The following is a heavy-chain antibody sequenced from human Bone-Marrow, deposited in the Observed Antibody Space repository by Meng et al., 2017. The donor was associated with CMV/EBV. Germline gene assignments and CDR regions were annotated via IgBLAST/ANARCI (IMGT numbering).Heavy chain of an antibody. D-gene: IGHD4-11*01. CDR2: INHSGST. CDR1: GGSFSGYY. V-gene: IGHV4-34*01. CDR3: ARGATRNWFDP. Sequence: SETLSLTCAVYGGSFSGYYWSWIRQPPGKGLEWIGEINHSGSTNYNPSLKSRVTISVDTSKNQFSLKLSSVTAADTAAYYCARGATRNWFDPWGQGTLVTVSS. J-gene: IGHJ5*02.